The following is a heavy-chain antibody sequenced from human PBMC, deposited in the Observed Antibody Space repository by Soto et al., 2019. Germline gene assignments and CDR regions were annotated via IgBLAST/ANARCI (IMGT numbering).Heavy chain of an antibody. Sequence: ASVKVSCKVSGYTLTELSMHWVRQAPGKGLEWMGGFDPEDGEAIYAQKFQGRVTMTEDTSTDTAYMDLSSLRSEDTAVYYCATGPYYYGSGVPYYYYAMDVWGQGTTVTV. V-gene: IGHV1-24*01. CDR3: ATGPYYYGSGVPYYYYAMDV. J-gene: IGHJ6*02. CDR2: FDPEDGEA. D-gene: IGHD3-10*01. CDR1: GYTLTELS.